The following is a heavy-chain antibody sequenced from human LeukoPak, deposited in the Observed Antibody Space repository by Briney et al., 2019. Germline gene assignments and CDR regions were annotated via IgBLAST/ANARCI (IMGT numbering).Heavy chain of an antibody. V-gene: IGHV1-69*05. D-gene: IGHD2-15*01. CDR2: IIPIFGTA. J-gene: IGHJ4*02. CDR1: GGTFSSYA. CDR3: AKDRSDAVVAGFEY. Sequence: GASVKVSCKASGGTFSSYAISWVRQAPGQGLEWMGGIIPIFGTANYAQKFQGRVTITTDESTSTAYMELSSLRSEDTAVYYCAKDRSDAVVAGFEYWGQGTLVTVSS.